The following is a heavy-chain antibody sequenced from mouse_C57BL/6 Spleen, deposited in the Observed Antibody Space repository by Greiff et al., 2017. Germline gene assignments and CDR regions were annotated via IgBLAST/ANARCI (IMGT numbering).Heavy chain of an antibody. J-gene: IGHJ2*01. V-gene: IGHV6-6*01. Sequence: EVKLMESGGGLVQPGGSMKLSCAASGFTFSDAWMDWVRQSPEKGLEWVAEIRNKANNHATDYAESVKGRFTISRDASKSSVYLQMNSLRAEDTGIYYCTRGYYYGSSHYFDYWGQGTTLTVSS. CDR2: IRNKANNHAT. CDR1: GFTFSDAW. CDR3: TRGYYYGSSHYFDY. D-gene: IGHD1-1*01.